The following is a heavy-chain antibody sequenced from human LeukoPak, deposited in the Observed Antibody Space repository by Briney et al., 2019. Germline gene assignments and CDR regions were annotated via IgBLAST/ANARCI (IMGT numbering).Heavy chain of an antibody. V-gene: IGHV1-46*01. CDR3: ARTLGARAFDY. CDR1: GYTFTSYY. D-gene: IGHD3-16*01. CDR2: INPSGGSR. J-gene: IGHJ4*02. Sequence: ASVKVSCKASGYTFTSYYMHWVRQALGQGLEWMGIINPSGGSRSYAQKFQGRVTMTRDMSTSTVYMELSSLRSEDTAVYYCARTLGARAFDYWGQGTLVTASS.